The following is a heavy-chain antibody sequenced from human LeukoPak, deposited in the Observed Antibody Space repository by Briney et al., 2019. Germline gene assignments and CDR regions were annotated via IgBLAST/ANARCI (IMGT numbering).Heavy chain of an antibody. CDR2: ISAYNGNT. J-gene: IGHJ4*02. CDR3: ARDNGYYDSSGYSARLDY. V-gene: IGHV1-18*01. D-gene: IGHD3-22*01. Sequence: ASVKVSCKASGYTFTSYGISWVRQAPGQGLEWMGWISAYNGNTNYAQKLQGRVTMTTDTSTSTAYMELRSLRSDDTAVYYCARDNGYYDSSGYSARLDYWGQGTLVTVSS. CDR1: GYTFTSYG.